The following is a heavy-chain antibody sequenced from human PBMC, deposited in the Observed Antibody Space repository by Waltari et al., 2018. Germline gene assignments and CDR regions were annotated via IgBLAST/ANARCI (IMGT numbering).Heavy chain of an antibody. J-gene: IGHJ4*02. Sequence: QVQLVESGGGVVQPGRSLRLSCAASGFHFSSYAMHWVRQAPGKGLEWVAVISYDGSNKYYADSVKGRFTISRDNSKNTLYLQMNSLRAEDTAVYYCARDRWELLSFDYWGQGTLVTVSS. V-gene: IGHV3-30*01. D-gene: IGHD1-26*01. CDR2: ISYDGSNK. CDR1: GFHFSSYA. CDR3: ARDRWELLSFDY.